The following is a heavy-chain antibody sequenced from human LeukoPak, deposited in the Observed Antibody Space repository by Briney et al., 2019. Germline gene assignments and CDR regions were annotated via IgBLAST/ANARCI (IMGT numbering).Heavy chain of an antibody. V-gene: IGHV5-51*01. J-gene: IGHJ4*02. CDR2: IYPVDSDT. CDR1: GYSFTSYW. D-gene: IGHD3-16*01. Sequence: GESLKISCKGSGYSFTSYWIGWVRQMPGKGLEWMGIIYPVDSDTRYSPSFQGQVTISADKSISTAYLQWSSLKASDTAMYYCARPGQLGEYTPYYFDYWGQGTLVAVSS. CDR3: ARPGQLGEYTPYYFDY.